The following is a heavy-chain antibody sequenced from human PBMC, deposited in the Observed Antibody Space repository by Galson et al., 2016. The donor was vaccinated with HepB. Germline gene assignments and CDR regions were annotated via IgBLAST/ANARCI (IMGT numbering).Heavy chain of an antibody. Sequence: PALVKPTQTLTLTCTFSGFSLTSAGFRVSWFRQPPGKAPEWLARIDGDDDKFYATSLKTRLTVSKDTSKSQVVLKMTNMDPADTATYFCARTGHCIGSTCYSHSDHWGQGTLVTVSS. J-gene: IGHJ4*02. CDR2: IDGDDDK. D-gene: IGHD2-15*01. V-gene: IGHV2-70*04. CDR1: GFSLTSAGFR. CDR3: ARTGHCIGSTCYSHSDH.